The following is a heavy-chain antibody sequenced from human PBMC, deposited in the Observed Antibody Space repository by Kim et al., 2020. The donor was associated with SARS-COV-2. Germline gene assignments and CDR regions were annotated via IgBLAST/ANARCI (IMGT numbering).Heavy chain of an antibody. J-gene: IGHJ5*02. Sequence: SETLSLTCTVSGGSISSYYWSWIRQPPGKGLEWIGYIYYSGSTNYNPSLKSRVTISVDTSKNQFSLKLSSVTAADTAVYYCARGTRPPYYYDSSGYYLPWFDPWGQGTLVTVSS. CDR1: GGSISSYY. D-gene: IGHD3-22*01. V-gene: IGHV4-59*08. CDR2: IYYSGST. CDR3: ARGTRPPYYYDSSGYYLPWFDP.